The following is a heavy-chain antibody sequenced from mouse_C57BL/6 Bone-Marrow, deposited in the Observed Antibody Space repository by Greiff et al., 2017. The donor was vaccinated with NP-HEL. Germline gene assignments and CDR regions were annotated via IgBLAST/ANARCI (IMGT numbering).Heavy chain of an antibody. CDR2: IWGVGST. CDR1: GFSLTSYG. J-gene: IGHJ4*01. V-gene: IGHV2-6*01. CDR3: ASLSGYYAMDY. Sequence: VKVEESGPGLVAPSQSLSITCTVSGFSLTSYGVDWVRQSPGKGLEWLGVIWGVGSTNYNSALKSRLSISKDNSKSQVFLKMNSLQTDDTAMYYCASLSGYYAMDYWGQGTSVTVSS.